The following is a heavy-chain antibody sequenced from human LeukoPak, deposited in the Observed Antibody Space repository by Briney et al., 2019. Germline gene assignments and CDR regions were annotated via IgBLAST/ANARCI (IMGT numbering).Heavy chain of an antibody. V-gene: IGHV4-61*05. J-gene: IGHJ4*02. CDR3: ARRGKVTSWSNFDS. D-gene: IGHD4-11*01. Sequence: SETLSLTCTVSGGSTSSSTYYWSWIRQPPGKGLEWIGFVYYSGRTSYNPSLKSRVTISVDTSKNQFFLKLTSVTAADTAVYYCARRGKVTSWSNFDSWGQGTLVTVSS. CDR2: VYYSGRT. CDR1: GGSTSSSTYY.